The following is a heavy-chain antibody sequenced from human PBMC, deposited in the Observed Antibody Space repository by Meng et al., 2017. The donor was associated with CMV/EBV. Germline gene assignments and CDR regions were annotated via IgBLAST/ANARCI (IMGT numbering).Heavy chain of an antibody. V-gene: IGHV3-9*01. D-gene: IGHD1-26*01. Sequence: SWAASGFTFDDYAMHWVRQAPGKGLEWVSGISWNSGSIGYADSVKGRFTISRDNAKNSLYLQMNSLRAEDTALYYCAKGSYHDYWGQGTLVTVSS. CDR2: ISWNSGSI. CDR1: GFTFDDYA. J-gene: IGHJ4*02. CDR3: AKGSYHDY.